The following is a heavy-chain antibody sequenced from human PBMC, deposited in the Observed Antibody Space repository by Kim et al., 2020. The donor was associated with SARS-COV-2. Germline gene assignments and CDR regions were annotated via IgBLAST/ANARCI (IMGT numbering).Heavy chain of an antibody. D-gene: IGHD4-17*01. CDR2: ISYDGSNK. J-gene: IGHJ4*02. Sequence: GGSLRLSCAASGLTFSSYAMHWVRQAPGKGLEWVAVISYDGSNKYYADSVKGRFTISRDNSKNTLYLQMNSLRAEDTAVYYCARDSYGDYLHDYWGQGTLVTVSS. CDR1: GLTFSSYA. V-gene: IGHV3-30-3*01. CDR3: ARDSYGDYLHDY.